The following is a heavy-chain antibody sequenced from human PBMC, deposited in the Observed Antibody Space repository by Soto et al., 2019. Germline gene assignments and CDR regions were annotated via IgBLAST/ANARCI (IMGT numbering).Heavy chain of an antibody. CDR1: GYSFSDYD. CDR3: ARDNRENFNGEGWFVP. D-gene: IGHD1-1*01. Sequence: QVQLVQSGAEVTKPGASVKVSCKASGYSFSDYDINWVRQANGQGPEWMGWMNPNSGNTGYAQKLQGRCTMTKNTSIITAYMECSSLGSEDTAVYYCARDNRENFNGEGWFVPWRQGPLVTVSS. CDR2: MNPNSGNT. V-gene: IGHV1-8*01. J-gene: IGHJ5*02.